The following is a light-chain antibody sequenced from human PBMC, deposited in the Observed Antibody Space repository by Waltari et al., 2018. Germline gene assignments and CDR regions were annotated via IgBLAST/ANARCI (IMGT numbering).Light chain of an antibody. CDR1: QSISSD. CDR3: QQSYSTPIT. CDR2: AAS. Sequence: DIQMTQSPSSLSASVGDRVTITCRASQSISSDLNWYQEKAGKAPKLLICAASSLQSGGPSMFGGSGSGTDFTLTISSLQPEDFATYYCQQSYSTPITFGQGTRLEIK. V-gene: IGKV1-39*01. J-gene: IGKJ5*01.